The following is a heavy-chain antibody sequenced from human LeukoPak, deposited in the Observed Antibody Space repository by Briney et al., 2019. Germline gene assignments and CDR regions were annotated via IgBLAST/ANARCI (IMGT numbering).Heavy chain of an antibody. Sequence: SQTLSLTCAISGESFSSNSAAWNWIRQSPSRGLEWLGRTYYRSKWYNDYAVSVKSRITINPDTSKNQFSLQLNSVTPEDTAVYYCARVDAQSQRNNWFDPWGQGTLVTVSS. D-gene: IGHD3/OR15-3a*01. V-gene: IGHV6-1*01. CDR3: ARVDAQSQRNNWFDP. CDR2: TYYRSKWYN. J-gene: IGHJ5*02. CDR1: GESFSSNSAA.